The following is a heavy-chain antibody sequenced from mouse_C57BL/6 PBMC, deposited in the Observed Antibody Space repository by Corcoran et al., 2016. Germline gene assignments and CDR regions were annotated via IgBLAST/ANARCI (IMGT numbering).Heavy chain of an antibody. V-gene: IGHV9-3*01. CDR3: VWLLAWFAY. J-gene: IGHJ3*01. CDR2: INTYSGVP. D-gene: IGHD2-3*01. CDR1: GYTFTTYG. Sequence: QIQLVQSGPELKKPGETVKISCKASGYTFTTYGMSWVKQAPGKGLKWMGWINTYSGVPTYADDFKGRFAFSLETSASTAYLQINNLKNEDTATYFCVWLLAWFAYWGQGTLVTVSA.